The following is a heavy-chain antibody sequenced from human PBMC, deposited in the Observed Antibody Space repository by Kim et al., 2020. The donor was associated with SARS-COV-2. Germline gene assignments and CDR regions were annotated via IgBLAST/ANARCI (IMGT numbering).Heavy chain of an antibody. CDR2: IEPSGST. CDR1: GGSFSGYY. Sequence: SETLSLTCAVYGGSFSGYYWNWIRQPQGKGLEWVGDIEPSGSTNYNAALKTRATISIDTSKKQISLKLNSVTAAATAVYYCARKGRARDTFTVWGLGTMV. V-gene: IGHV4-34*01. CDR3: ARKGRARDTFTV. J-gene: IGHJ3*01.